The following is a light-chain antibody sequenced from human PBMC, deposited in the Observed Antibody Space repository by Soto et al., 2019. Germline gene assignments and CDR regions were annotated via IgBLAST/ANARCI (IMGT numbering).Light chain of an antibody. J-gene: IGKJ5*01. Sequence: DIVLTQTPVTLSLSTGKRATLSCRASQSVSSNLAWYQQKPGQAPRLLIFGASTRATGIPARFSGSGSGTEFTLTISSLQSEDFAVYYCQQYNDWPPITFGQGTRPEVK. CDR3: QQYNDWPPIT. CDR1: QSVSSN. CDR2: GAS. V-gene: IGKV3-15*01.